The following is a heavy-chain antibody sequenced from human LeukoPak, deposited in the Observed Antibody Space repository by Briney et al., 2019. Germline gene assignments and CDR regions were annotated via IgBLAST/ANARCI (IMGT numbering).Heavy chain of an antibody. V-gene: IGHV4-59*01. CDR1: GGSISSYY. J-gene: IGHJ5*02. Sequence: SETLSLTCTVSGGSISSYYWSWIRQPPGKGLEWIGYIYYSGSTNYNPSLKSRVTISVDTPKNQFSLKLSSVTAADTAVYYCARAGLYSSSSGYWFDPWGQGTLVTVSS. D-gene: IGHD6-6*01. CDR2: IYYSGST. CDR3: ARAGLYSSSSGYWFDP.